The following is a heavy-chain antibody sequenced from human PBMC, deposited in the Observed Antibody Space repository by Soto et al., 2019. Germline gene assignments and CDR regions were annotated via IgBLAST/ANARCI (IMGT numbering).Heavy chain of an antibody. V-gene: IGHV1-69*13. J-gene: IGHJ6*02. CDR2: IIPIFGTA. CDR3: ASKLNSSSWYRDYYYYYGMDV. CDR1: GGTFSSYA. D-gene: IGHD6-13*01. Sequence: GASVKVSCKASGGTFSSYAISWVRQAPGQGLEWMEGIIPIFGTANYAQKFQGRVTITADESTSTAYMELSSLRSEDTAVYYCASKLNSSSWYRDYYYYYGMDVWGQGTTVTVSS.